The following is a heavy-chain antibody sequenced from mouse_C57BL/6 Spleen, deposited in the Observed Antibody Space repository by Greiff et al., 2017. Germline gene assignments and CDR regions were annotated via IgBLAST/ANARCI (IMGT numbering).Heavy chain of an antibody. Sequence: VKLQQPGAELVKPGASVKVSCKASGYTFTSYWMHWVKQRPGQGLEWIGRIHPSDSDTNYNQKFKGKATLTVDKSSSTAYMQLSSLTSEDSAVYYCAIADFTTVVATDWGQGTLVTVSA. V-gene: IGHV1-74*01. D-gene: IGHD1-1*01. CDR2: IHPSDSDT. CDR3: AIADFTTVVATD. CDR1: GYTFTSYW. J-gene: IGHJ3*01.